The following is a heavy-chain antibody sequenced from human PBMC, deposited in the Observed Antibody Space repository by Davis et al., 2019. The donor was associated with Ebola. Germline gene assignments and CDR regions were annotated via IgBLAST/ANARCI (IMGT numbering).Heavy chain of an antibody. D-gene: IGHD3-22*01. J-gene: IGHJ4*02. CDR3: ARGGRYYYDSSGYHRSRQFDY. V-gene: IGHV4-30-4*07. CDR1: GGSISSGGYS. CDR2: IYYSGST. Sequence: MPSETLSLTCAVSGGSISSGGYSWSWIRQPPGKGLEWIGYIYYSGSTYYNPSLKSRVTISVDTSKNQFSLKLSSVTAADTAVYYCARGGRYYYDSSGYHRSRQFDYWGQGTLVSVSS.